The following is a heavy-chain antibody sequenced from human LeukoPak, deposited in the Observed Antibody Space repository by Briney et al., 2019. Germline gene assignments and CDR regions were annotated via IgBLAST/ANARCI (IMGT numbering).Heavy chain of an antibody. Sequence: SVTVSCKSSGCTFSSYAISWVRQAPGQGLEWMGRIIPILGIANYAQKFQGRVTITADKSTSTAYMELSSLRSEDTAVYYCARGPVRDGYNFDYWGQRTLVTVSS. CDR3: ARGPVRDGYNFDY. CDR1: GCTFSSYA. V-gene: IGHV1-69*04. D-gene: IGHD5-24*01. CDR2: IIPILGIA. J-gene: IGHJ4*02.